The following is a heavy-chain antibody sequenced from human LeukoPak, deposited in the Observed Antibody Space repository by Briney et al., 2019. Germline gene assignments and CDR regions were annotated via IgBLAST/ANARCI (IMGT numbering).Heavy chain of an antibody. D-gene: IGHD3-22*01. CDR1: GASTDRRVSTNSYY. CDR2: IYNIGSV. CDR3: ATNSSGSALDY. Sequence: SETLSLTCTVSGASTDRRVSTNSYYWRWIPQFPGTGLEWIGNIYNIGSVTYKPSLRSRVTMSIDMSKKQLSLRLTSVTAADTAVYFCATNSSGSALDYWGQGILVTVSS. J-gene: IGHJ4*02. V-gene: IGHV4-61*05.